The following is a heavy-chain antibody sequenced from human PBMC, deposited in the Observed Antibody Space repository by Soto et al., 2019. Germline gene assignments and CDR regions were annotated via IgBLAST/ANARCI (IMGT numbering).Heavy chain of an antibody. CDR2: INHSGST. CDR3: ARAVGYSDASDFYSLGH. V-gene: IGHV4-34*01. Sequence: SETLSLTCAVYGGSFSGYYWSWIRQPPGKGLEWIGEINHSGSTNYNPSLKSRVTISVDTSKNQFSLKLSSVTAADTAVYYCARAVGYSDASDFYSLGHWGQGTLVTVSS. D-gene: IGHD3-3*01. J-gene: IGHJ4*02. CDR1: GGSFSGYY.